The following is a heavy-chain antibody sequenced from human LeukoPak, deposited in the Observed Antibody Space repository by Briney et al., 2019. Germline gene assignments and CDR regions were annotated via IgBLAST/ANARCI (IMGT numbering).Heavy chain of an antibody. CDR3: ARGPLGYCSSISCYDGDYFDF. Sequence: KSSETLSLTCSVSGDSISNYYWSWIRQPPGKGLEWIGYIFYTGSTNYNPSLKSRVTISVDTSKNQFSLKLSSVTAADTAVYYCARGPLGYCSSISCYDGDYFDFWGQGTLVTVSS. J-gene: IGHJ4*02. CDR1: GDSISNYY. D-gene: IGHD2-2*01. CDR2: IFYTGST. V-gene: IGHV4-59*12.